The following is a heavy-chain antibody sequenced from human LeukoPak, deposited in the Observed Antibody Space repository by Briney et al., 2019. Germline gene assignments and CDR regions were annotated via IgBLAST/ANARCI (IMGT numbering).Heavy chain of an antibody. CDR2: VYYNGDI. Sequence: SETLSLTCSVSGVPISTCYWSWLRQSPGKGLEWIAYVYYNGDIMYNPSLKSRVTISIDTSKSQFSLKLSSVTAADTAVYYCARVPYYYDNSDSGFDIWGQGTLVTVSS. CDR1: GVPISTCY. CDR3: ARVPYYYDNSDSGFDI. J-gene: IGHJ4*02. D-gene: IGHD3-22*01. V-gene: IGHV4-59*08.